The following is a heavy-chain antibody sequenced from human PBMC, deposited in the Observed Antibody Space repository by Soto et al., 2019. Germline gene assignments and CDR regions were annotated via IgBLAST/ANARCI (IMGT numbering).Heavy chain of an antibody. CDR2: IYWDADK. Sequence: QITLNESGPTQVKPRQTLTLTCTFSGFSLTTSGVGVGWIRQSPGKAPEGLALIYWDADKRYSPSLKSRLTITKDTSKNQVVLTMADLDPADTATYYCAHRVLRTVFGLVTTTAIYFDFWGQGTPVAVSS. CDR3: AHRVLRTVFGLVTTTAIYFDF. D-gene: IGHD3-3*01. J-gene: IGHJ4*02. CDR1: GFSLTTSGVG. V-gene: IGHV2-5*02.